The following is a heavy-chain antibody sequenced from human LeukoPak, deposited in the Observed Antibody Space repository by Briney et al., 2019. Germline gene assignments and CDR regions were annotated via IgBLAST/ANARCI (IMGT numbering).Heavy chain of an antibody. Sequence: GGSLRLSCAASGFTFSNYWMTWVRQAPGKGLEGGASIRQEANGKYYVESVRGRFTISRDNAENSLYLQMNNLRDEDTAVYYCARWADVSGIYYIASWGQGSLVIVSS. CDR1: GFTFSNYW. CDR2: IRQEANGK. CDR3: ARWADVSGIYYIAS. V-gene: IGHV3-7*01. D-gene: IGHD3-10*01. J-gene: IGHJ4*02.